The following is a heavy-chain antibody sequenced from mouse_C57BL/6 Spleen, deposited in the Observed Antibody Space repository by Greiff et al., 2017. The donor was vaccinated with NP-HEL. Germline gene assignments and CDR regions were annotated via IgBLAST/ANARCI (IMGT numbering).Heavy chain of an antibody. V-gene: IGHV1-4*01. CDR2: INPSSGYT. Sequence: VQLQQSGAELARPGASVKMSCKASGYTFTSYTMHWVKQRPGQGLEWIGYINPSSGYTKYNQKFKDKATLTADKSSSTAYMQLSSLTSEDSAVYDCARGYDYDADLFAYWGQGTLVTVSA. CDR1: GYTFTSYT. J-gene: IGHJ3*01. D-gene: IGHD2-4*01. CDR3: ARGYDYDADLFAY.